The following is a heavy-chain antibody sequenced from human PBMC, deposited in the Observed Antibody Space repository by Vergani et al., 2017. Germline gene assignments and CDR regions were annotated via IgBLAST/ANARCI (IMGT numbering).Heavy chain of an antibody. CDR2: IMGSGGTT. D-gene: IGHD7-27*01. Sequence: EVQLLESGGGLVQTGGSLRLSCAASGFTFSTYAMRWVRQAPGKGLEWVSVIMGSGGTTAYADSVKGRFTISRDNSKNTLYLQMNSLRAEDTALYYCAKRGLTGSSLDYWGQGTLVTVSS. V-gene: IGHV3-23*01. J-gene: IGHJ4*02. CDR1: GFTFSTYA. CDR3: AKRGLTGSSLDY.